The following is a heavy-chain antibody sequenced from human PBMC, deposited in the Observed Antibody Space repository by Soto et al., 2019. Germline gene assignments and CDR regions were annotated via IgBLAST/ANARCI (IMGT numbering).Heavy chain of an antibody. CDR1: GFTFSSYD. J-gene: IGHJ3*02. CDR2: IGTAGDT. CDR3: ARSTQYARIAVAEDKDAFDI. D-gene: IGHD6-19*01. Sequence: GGSLRLSCAASGFTFSSYDMHWVRQATGKGLEWVSAIGTAGDTYYPGSVKGRFTISRENAKNSLYLQMNSLRAGDTAVYYCARSTQYARIAVAEDKDAFDIWGQGTMVTVSS. V-gene: IGHV3-13*01.